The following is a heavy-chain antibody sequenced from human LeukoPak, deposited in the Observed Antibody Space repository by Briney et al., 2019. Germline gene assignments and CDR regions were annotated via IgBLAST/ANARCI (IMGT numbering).Heavy chain of an antibody. J-gene: IGHJ4*02. CDR1: GFTFSSYA. CDR3: ANYDRGSSGYYYVGYFDY. V-gene: IGHV3-23*01. D-gene: IGHD3-22*01. Sequence: SGGSLRLSCAASGFTFSSYAISWVRQAPGKGLEWVSAISGSGGSTYYADSVKGRFTISRDNSKNTLYLQMNSLRAEDTAVYYCANYDRGSSGYYYVGYFDYWGQGTLVTVSS. CDR2: ISGSGGST.